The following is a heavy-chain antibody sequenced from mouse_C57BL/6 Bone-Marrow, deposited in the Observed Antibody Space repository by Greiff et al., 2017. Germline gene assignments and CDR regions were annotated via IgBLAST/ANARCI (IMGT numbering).Heavy chain of an antibody. D-gene: IGHD3-3*01. CDR1: GYTFTSYW. CDR3: AIGWDYFDY. CDR2: LHPSDSDT. V-gene: IGHV1-74*01. J-gene: IGHJ2*01. Sequence: QVQLQQPGAELVKPGASVKVSCKASGYTFTSYWMHWVKQRPGQGLEWIGRLHPSDSDTNYNQKFKGKATLTVDKSSSTAYMQLSSLTSEASSVYYCAIGWDYFDYWGQGTTLTVSS.